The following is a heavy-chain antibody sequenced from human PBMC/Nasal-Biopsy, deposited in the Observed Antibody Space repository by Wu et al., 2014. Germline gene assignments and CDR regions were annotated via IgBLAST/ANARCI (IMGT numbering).Heavy chain of an antibody. CDR1: GFTFSDYA. V-gene: IGHV3-33*01. CDR3: ARHDYLES. J-gene: IGHJ4*02. Sequence: RLSCAASGFTFSDYAMHWVRQAPGKGLEWVAVIRYDSSKEYYADAVKGRFTISRDISKNTVYLHMNSLRAEDTAVYYCARHDYLESWGQGTLVTVSS. CDR2: IRYDSSKE. D-gene: IGHD4/OR15-4a*01.